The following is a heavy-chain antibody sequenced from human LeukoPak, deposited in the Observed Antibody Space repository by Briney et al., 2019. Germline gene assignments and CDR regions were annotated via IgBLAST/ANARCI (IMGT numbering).Heavy chain of an antibody. CDR2: INPKSGGT. CDR3: ARDSGLGPTWHPFDH. D-gene: IGHD1-26*01. Sequence: GASVNVSCKASVYNFTDYYIHWVRQAPGQGLEWMGWINPKSGGTNYAQKFRGRVTMTRDTSISTAYMELSGLRSDDTAVYYCARDSGLGPTWHPFDHWGQGTPVTVSS. J-gene: IGHJ4*02. V-gene: IGHV1-2*02. CDR1: VYNFTDYY.